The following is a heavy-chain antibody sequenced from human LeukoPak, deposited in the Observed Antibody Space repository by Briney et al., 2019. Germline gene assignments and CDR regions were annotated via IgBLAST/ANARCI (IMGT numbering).Heavy chain of an antibody. CDR1: GFTFSSYW. D-gene: IGHD2-2*01. J-gene: IGHJ6*02. CDR3: AREGSSTSPDDYGMDV. CDR2: IKQDGSEK. Sequence: PGGSLRLSCAASGFTFSSYWMSWVRQAPGKGLEWVANIKQDGSEKYYVDSVKGRFTISRDNAKNSLYLQISSLRAEDTAVYYCAREGSSTSPDDYGMDVWGQGTTVTVSS. V-gene: IGHV3-7*01.